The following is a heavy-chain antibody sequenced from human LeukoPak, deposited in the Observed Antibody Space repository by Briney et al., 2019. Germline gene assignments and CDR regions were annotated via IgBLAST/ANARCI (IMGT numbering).Heavy chain of an antibody. V-gene: IGHV4-61*01. CDR3: ARADILTGYPYFDY. D-gene: IGHD3-9*01. J-gene: IGHJ4*02. CDR1: GGSVSSGSYY. Sequence: SETLSLTCTVSGGSVSSGSYYWSWIRQPPGKGLEWIGYIYYSGSTNYNPSPKSRVTISVDTSKNQFYLKLSSVTAADTAVYYCARADILTGYPYFDYCGQG. CDR2: IYYSGST.